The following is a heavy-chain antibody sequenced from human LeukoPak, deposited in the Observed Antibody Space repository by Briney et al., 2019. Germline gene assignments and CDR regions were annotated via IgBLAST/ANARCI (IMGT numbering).Heavy chain of an antibody. CDR1: GGTFSSYA. CDR3: AGVTEMATIWDY. J-gene: IGHJ4*02. V-gene: IGHV1-69*13. D-gene: IGHD5-24*01. Sequence: ASVKVSCKASGGTFSSYAISWVRQAPGQGLEWMGGIIPIFGTANYAQKFQGRVTITADESTSTAYMELSSLRSEDTAVYYCAGVTEMATIWDYWGQGTLVTVSS. CDR2: IIPIFGTA.